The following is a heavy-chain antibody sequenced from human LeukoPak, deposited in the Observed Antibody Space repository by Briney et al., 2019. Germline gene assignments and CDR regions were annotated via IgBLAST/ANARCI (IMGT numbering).Heavy chain of an antibody. J-gene: IGHJ4*02. D-gene: IGHD3-10*01. CDR2: ITGSGDYT. CDR1: GFTFSIYA. CDR3: AKDRRGVFDF. Sequence: GGSLRLSCAASGFTFSIYAMTWVRQAPGKGPEWVSAITGSGDYTYYTDSVEGRVTISRDNSKNTVYLQMNSLRVEDTAVYYCAKDRRGVFDFWGQGTLVTVSS. V-gene: IGHV3-23*01.